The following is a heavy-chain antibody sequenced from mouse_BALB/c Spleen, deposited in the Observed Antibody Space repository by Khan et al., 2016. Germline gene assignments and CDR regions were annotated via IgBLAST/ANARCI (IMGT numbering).Heavy chain of an antibody. Sequence: EVQLLESGPDLVKPSQSLSLSCTVTGYSITSGYSWYWIRQFPGKKLEWMGYIHYNGSTIYNPSLKSRISITRDTSKNQFFLHLNSVNSEDTATYYCASCHYYGSVPWDRGTIPAVSA. V-gene: IGHV3-1*02. CDR3: ASCHYYGSVP. D-gene: IGHD1-1*01. CDR1: GYSITSGYS. CDR2: IHYNGST. J-gene: IGHJ2*01.